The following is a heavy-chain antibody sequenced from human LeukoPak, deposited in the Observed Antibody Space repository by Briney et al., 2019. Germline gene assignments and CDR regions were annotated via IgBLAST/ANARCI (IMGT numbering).Heavy chain of an antibody. Sequence: GGSLRLSCAASEFIFSTYWMSWVRQAPGKGLEWVADIKQDGSKKYYVDSVKGRFTISRQNAKNSLFLQMNSLRAEDTAVYYCAKDSKIVGATFRSYHYMDVWGKGTAVTVSS. D-gene: IGHD1-26*01. CDR3: AKDSKIVGATFRSYHYMDV. CDR2: IKQDGSKK. CDR1: EFIFSTYW. V-gene: IGHV3-7*03. J-gene: IGHJ6*03.